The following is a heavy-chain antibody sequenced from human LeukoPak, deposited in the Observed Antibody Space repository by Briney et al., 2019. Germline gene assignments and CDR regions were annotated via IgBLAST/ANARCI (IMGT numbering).Heavy chain of an antibody. CDR2: IWNDGNNK. V-gene: IGHV3-33*01. J-gene: IGHJ4*02. CDR3: ARDTSSYPQFDD. CDR1: GFVFRNNA. D-gene: IGHD3-16*02. Sequence: GSLRLSCTASGFVFRNNAMHWVRQAPGRGLEWVADIWNDGNNKYHADSVRGRFTISRDNSKNTLYLQMNSLRVDDTARYYCARDTSSYPQFDDWGQGTLVTASS.